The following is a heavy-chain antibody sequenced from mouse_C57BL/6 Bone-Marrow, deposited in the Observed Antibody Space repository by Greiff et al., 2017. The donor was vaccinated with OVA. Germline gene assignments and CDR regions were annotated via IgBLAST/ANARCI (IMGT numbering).Heavy chain of an antibody. J-gene: IGHJ2*01. CDR3: ASSPFTTED. CDR1: GYAFSSSW. CDR2: IYPGDGDT. V-gene: IGHV1-82*01. D-gene: IGHD1-1*01. Sequence: QVQLKESGPELVKPGASVKISCKASGYAFSSSWMNWVKQRPGKGLEWIGRIYPGDGDTNYNGKFKGKATLTADKSSSTAYMQLSSLTSEDSAVYFCASSPFTTEDWGQGTTLTVSS.